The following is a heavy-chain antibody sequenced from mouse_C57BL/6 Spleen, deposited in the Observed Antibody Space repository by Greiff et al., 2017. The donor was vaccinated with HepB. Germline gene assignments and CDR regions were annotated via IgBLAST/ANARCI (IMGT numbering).Heavy chain of an antibody. Sequence: QVHVKQPGAELVKPGASVKLSCKASGYTFTSYWMHWVKQRPGQGLEWIGMIHPNSGSTNYNEKFKSKATLTVDKSSSTAYMQLSSLTSEDSAVYYCAREGDGDAWFAYWGQGTLVTVSA. D-gene: IGHD2-3*01. CDR3: AREGDGDAWFAY. CDR1: GYTFTSYW. J-gene: IGHJ3*01. CDR2: IHPNSGST. V-gene: IGHV1-64*01.